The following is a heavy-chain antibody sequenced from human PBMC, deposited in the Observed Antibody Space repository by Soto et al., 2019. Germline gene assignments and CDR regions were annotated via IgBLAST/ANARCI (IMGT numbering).Heavy chain of an antibody. Sequence: TGGSLRLSCAASGFTFDDYGMSWARQAPGKGLEWVYGVNWNGGSTGYADSVKGRFTISRDNAKNSLYLQMNSLRAEDTALYYCAKGRSYYYYYGVDVWGQGTTVTVSS. J-gene: IGHJ6*02. CDR1: GFTFDDYG. CDR3: AKGRSYYYYYGVDV. V-gene: IGHV3-20*04. CDR2: VNWNGGST.